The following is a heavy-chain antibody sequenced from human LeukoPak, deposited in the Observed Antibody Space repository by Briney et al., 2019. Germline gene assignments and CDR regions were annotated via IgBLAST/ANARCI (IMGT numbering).Heavy chain of an antibody. Sequence: PGGSLRLSCAASGFTFSSYGMHWVRQAPGKGRVWVAVISYDGSNKYYADSVKGRFTISRDNSKNTLYLQMNSLRAEDTAVYYCATLYGDDAFDIWGQGTMVTVSS. CDR3: ATLYGDDAFDI. CDR2: ISYDGSNK. CDR1: GFTFSSYG. V-gene: IGHV3-30*03. D-gene: IGHD4-17*01. J-gene: IGHJ3*02.